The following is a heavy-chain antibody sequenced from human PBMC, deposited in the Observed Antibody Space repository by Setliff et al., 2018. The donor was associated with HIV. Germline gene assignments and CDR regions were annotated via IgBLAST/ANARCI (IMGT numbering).Heavy chain of an antibody. V-gene: IGHV3-30*03. CDR1: GFTFSNNW. CDR3: ARERLRFLEWLPLDY. D-gene: IGHD3-3*01. Sequence: PGGSLRLSCAASGFTFSNNWMAWVRQAPGKGLEWVAVISYDGINKYYADSVKGRFTISRDNSKNTLYLQMNSLRAEDTAVYYCARERLRFLEWLPLDYWGQGTLVTVSS. J-gene: IGHJ4*02. CDR2: ISYDGINK.